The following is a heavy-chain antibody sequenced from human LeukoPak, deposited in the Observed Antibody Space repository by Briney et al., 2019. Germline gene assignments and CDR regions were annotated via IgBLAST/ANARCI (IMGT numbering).Heavy chain of an antibody. CDR1: GGSFSGYY. D-gene: IGHD5-18*01. J-gene: IGHJ4*02. CDR2: INHSGST. CDR3: ATLSLGYSYGSDY. V-gene: IGHV4-34*01. Sequence: ASETLSLTCAVYGGSFSGYYWSWIRQPPGKGLEWIGEINHSGSTNYNPSLKSRVTISVDTSKNQFSLKLSSVTAADTAVYYCATLSLGYSYGSDYWGQGTLVTVSS.